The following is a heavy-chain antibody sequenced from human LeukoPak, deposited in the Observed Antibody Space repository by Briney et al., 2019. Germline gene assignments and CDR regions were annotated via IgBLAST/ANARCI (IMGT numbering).Heavy chain of an antibody. CDR2: ISSSGTTI. CDR3: ARARNNYDSSGYSALDY. CDR1: GFTFSSYE. D-gene: IGHD3-22*01. Sequence: PGGSLRLSCAASGFTFSSYEMNWVRQAPGKGLQWVSDISSSGTTIYYADSVKGRFTISRDNAKNSLYLQMNSLRAEDTAVYYCARARNNYDSSGYSALDYWGQGTLVTVSS. V-gene: IGHV3-48*03. J-gene: IGHJ4*02.